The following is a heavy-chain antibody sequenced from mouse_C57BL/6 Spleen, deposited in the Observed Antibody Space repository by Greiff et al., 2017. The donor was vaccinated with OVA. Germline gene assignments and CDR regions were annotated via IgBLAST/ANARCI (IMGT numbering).Heavy chain of an antibody. CDR2: ISYSGST. V-gene: IGHV3-1*01. CDR3: AREGYSNGFAY. CDR1: GYSITSGYD. Sequence: EVKLMESGPGMVKPSQSLSLTCTVTGYSITSGYDWHWIRHFPGNKLEWMGYISYSGSTNYNPSLKSRISITHDTSKNHFFLKLNSVTTEDTATYYCAREGYSNGFAYWGQGTLVTVSA. J-gene: IGHJ3*01. D-gene: IGHD2-5*01.